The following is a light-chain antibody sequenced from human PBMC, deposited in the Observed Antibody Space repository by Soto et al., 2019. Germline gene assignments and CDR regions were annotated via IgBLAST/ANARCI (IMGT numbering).Light chain of an antibody. CDR3: QQYNNWPWT. CDR1: QSIRSY. CDR2: RAS. V-gene: IGKV1-39*01. J-gene: IGKJ1*01. Sequence: DIQMTQSPSSLSASVGDRVTITCRASQSIRSYLNWYQQKPGKAPKLLISRASSLHSGVPSRFSGSGSGTDFTLTISSLQSEDFAVYYCQQYNNWPWTFGQGTKVDIK.